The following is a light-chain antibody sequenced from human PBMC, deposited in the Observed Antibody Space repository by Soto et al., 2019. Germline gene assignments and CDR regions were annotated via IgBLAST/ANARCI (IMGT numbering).Light chain of an antibody. CDR3: ASQTSPNMWI. V-gene: IGLV2-14*01. J-gene: IGLJ2*01. CDR2: EVN. CDR1: SSDIGKSKY. Sequence: QSVLTQPASVSGSPGQSITFPCTGTSSDIGKSKYVSWFQQLPGEAPRLIIYEVNSRPSGISDRFSGSKSGNSASLTISGLQPEDESTYYCASQTSPNMWIFGGGTKLT.